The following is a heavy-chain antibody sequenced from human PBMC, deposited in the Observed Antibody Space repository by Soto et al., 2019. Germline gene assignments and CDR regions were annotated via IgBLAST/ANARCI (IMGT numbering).Heavy chain of an antibody. J-gene: IGHJ4*02. V-gene: IGHV1-18*01. Sequence: QVQLVQSGGEVKKPGASVKVSCKASGYSFNTYGISWVREAPGQPLEWMGWISVNKGITNYAQKFQGRIIMTTDTSTSTAYIELRSLRSDDTAVYYCARVWVRGEVDFWGQGTLVTVSS. CDR1: GYSFNTYG. CDR2: ISVNKGIT. CDR3: ARVWVRGEVDF. D-gene: IGHD3-10*01.